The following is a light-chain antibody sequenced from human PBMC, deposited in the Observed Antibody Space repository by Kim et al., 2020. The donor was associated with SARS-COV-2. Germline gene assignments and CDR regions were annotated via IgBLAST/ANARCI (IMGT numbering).Light chain of an antibody. J-gene: IGKJ2*01. CDR1: QSINSW. CDR2: KTS. Sequence: DIQMTQSPSTLSASVGDIVTITCRASQSINSWLAWYQQKPGKAPKLLIYKTSSLESGVPSRFSGSGSGTEFTLTISSLQPDDFATYYCQQYKSYPVTFGQGTKLEI. CDR3: QQYKSYPVT. V-gene: IGKV1-5*03.